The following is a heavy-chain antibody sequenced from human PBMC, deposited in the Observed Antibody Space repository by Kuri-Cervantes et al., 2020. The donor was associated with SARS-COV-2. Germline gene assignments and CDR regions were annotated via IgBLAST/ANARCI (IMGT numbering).Heavy chain of an antibody. J-gene: IGHJ3*02. V-gene: IGHV3-21*01. D-gene: IGHD2-2*01. Sequence: GESLKISCAASGFTFSSYSMNWVRQAPGKGLEWVSSISSSSSYIYYADSVKGRFTISRDNAKNSLYLQMNSLRAEDTAVYYCARGDRRDYCSSTSCYDAFDIWGQGTMVTVSS. CDR3: ARGDRRDYCSSTSCYDAFDI. CDR2: ISSSSSYI. CDR1: GFTFSSYS.